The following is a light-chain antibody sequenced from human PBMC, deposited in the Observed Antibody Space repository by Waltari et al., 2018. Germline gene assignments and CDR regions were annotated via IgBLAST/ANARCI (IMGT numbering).Light chain of an antibody. CDR1: SSDVGNYKR. V-gene: IGLV2-23*02. CDR3: SSYAGSSKGV. CDR2: AVS. Sequence: QSALTQPASVSGSPGQSIPLSCTGTSSDVGNYKRVSWYQQHPGKAPKLMIYAVSKRPSGVSDRFSCSKSGDMASLTISGLQPEDEAEYFCSSYAGSSKGVFGGGTKVTVL. J-gene: IGLJ2*01.